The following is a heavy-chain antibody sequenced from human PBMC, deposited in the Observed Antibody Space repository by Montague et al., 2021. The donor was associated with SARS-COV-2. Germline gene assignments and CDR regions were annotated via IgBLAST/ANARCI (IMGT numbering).Heavy chain of an antibody. CDR1: GGSISSSNYY. D-gene: IGHD3-22*01. V-gene: IGHV4-39*02. CDR2: IYYSGST. Sequence: SETLSLTCSVSGGSISSSNYYWGWIRQPPGKGLEWIGSIYYSGSTYYNPSLKSRVAISVDTSKNQFFLILRSMTAADTAVFYCAREGFSSGYYETWGQGTLVTVSS. CDR3: AREGFSSGYYET. J-gene: IGHJ5*02.